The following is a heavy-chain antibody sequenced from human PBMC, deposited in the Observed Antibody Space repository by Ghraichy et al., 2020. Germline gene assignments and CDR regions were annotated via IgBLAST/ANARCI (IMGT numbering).Heavy chain of an antibody. J-gene: IGHJ4*02. D-gene: IGHD1-26*01. CDR1: GFTFSNAW. Sequence: ETLSLTCAASGFTFSNAWMSWVRQAPGKGLEWVGRIKSKTDGGTTDYAAPVKGRFTISRDDSKNTLYLQMNSLKTEDTAVYYCTTRIVGATGFDYWGQGTLVTVSS. CDR3: TTRIVGATGFDY. V-gene: IGHV3-15*01. CDR2: IKSKTDGGTT.